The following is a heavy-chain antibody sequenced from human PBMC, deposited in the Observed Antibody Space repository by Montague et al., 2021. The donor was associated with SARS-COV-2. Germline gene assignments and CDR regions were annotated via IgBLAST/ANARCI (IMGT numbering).Heavy chain of an antibody. CDR2: PLYGTKKYS. D-gene: IGHD3-9*01. CDR3: ASSGITLTGLDAFDI. CDR1: GDSVVELRRR. J-gene: IGHJ3*02. Sequence: CAISGDSVVELRRRSEEHTSALSTPQDLVCRPLYGTKKYSDYAESFKRRLVITPDTSKNQVSLQLNSVIPEDTAVYFCASSGITLTGLDAFDIWGQGTMVTVYS. V-gene: IGHV6-1*01.